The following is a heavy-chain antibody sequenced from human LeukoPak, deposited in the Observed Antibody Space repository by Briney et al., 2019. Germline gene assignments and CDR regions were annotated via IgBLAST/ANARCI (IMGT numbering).Heavy chain of an antibody. CDR3: TKEVYHDSSAYSDY. V-gene: IGHV3-30*18. J-gene: IGHJ4*02. CDR2: ISSDGSSA. Sequence: PGGSLRLSCAASGFTFSSYGVHWVRQAPGKGLEWVAVISSDGSSAYYADSVKGRFTISRDNSKNTLYLQMNSLRAEDTAVYYCTKEVYHDSSAYSDYWGQGALVTVSS. CDR1: GFTFSSYG. D-gene: IGHD3-22*01.